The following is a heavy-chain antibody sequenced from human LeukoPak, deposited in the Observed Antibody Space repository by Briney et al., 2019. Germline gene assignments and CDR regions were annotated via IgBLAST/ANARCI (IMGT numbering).Heavy chain of an antibody. Sequence: PGGSLRLSCAASGFTSSDYNMNWIRQAPGKGLEWVSHISSSGNIIYYVDSVKGRFTISRDNAKNSLYLQMNSLRAEDTAVYYCARAMFGGVIGKFDYWGQGSLVTVSS. CDR1: GFTSSDYN. D-gene: IGHD3-16*02. J-gene: IGHJ4*02. V-gene: IGHV3-11*01. CDR3: ARAMFGGVIGKFDY. CDR2: ISSSGNII.